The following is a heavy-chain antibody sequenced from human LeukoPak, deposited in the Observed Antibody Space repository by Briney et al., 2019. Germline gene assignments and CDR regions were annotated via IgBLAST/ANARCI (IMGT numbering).Heavy chain of an antibody. CDR2: IYYSGST. D-gene: IGHD5-18*01. CDR1: GGSISSYY. J-gene: IGHJ6*03. Sequence: SETLSLTCTVSGGSISSYYWSWIRQPPGKGLEWIGYIYYSGSTNYNPSLKSRVTISVDTSKNQFSLKLSAVTAADTAVYYCARRGYSYGVYYYMDVWGKGTTVTVSS. V-gene: IGHV4-59*08. CDR3: ARRGYSYGVYYYMDV.